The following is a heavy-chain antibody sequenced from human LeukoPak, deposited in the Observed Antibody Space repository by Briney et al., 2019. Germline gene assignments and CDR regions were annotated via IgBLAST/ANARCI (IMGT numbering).Heavy chain of an antibody. CDR2: IWYDGSNK. CDR1: GFTFSSYG. J-gene: IGHJ5*02. D-gene: IGHD3-22*01. Sequence: PGRSLRLSCAASGFTFSSYGMHWVRQAPGKGLEWVAVIWYDGSNKYYADSVKGRFTISRDNSKNTLYLQMNSLRAEDTAVYYCARAQTYYYDSSGLFDPWGQGTLVTVSS. V-gene: IGHV3-33*01. CDR3: ARAQTYYYDSSGLFDP.